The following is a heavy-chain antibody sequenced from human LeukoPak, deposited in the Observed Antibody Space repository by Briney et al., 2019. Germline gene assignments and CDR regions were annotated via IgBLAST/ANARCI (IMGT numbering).Heavy chain of an antibody. V-gene: IGHV4-39*07. D-gene: IGHD6-13*01. J-gene: IGHJ5*02. CDR3: ARRKYSSSWYLFDT. CDR2: MYNTGGS. CDR1: GGSITRSNYY. Sequence: SETLSLTCTFSGGSITRSNYYWGWIRQPPGKALEWIGSMYNTGGSYYNPSLKSRVTISVDTSKNQFSLKLSSVTAADTAVYYCARRKYSSSWYLFDTWGQGNLVTVSS.